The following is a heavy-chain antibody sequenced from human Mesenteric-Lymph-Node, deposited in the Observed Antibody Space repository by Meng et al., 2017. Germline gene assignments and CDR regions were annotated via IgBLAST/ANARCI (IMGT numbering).Heavy chain of an antibody. CDR3: ATGIGGDTSAKYTLNV. CDR1: GYTFTSYG. Sequence: ASVKVSCKASGYTFTSYGISWVRQAPGQGLEWMGWISAYNGNTNYAQKLQGRVTMTTDTSTSTAYMELRSLRSDDTAVYYCATGIGGDTSAKYTLNVWGQGTTVTVSS. V-gene: IGHV1-18*01. CDR2: ISAYNGNT. J-gene: IGHJ6*02. D-gene: IGHD1-26*01.